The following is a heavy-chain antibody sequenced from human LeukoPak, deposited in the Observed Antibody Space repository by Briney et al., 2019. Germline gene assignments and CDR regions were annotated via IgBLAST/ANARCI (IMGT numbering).Heavy chain of an antibody. D-gene: IGHD3-22*01. CDR3: ARGLGSYDSSELTWPMISF. CDR2: MSPDSGDT. J-gene: IGHJ4*02. Sequence: ASVKVSCKASGYTFTGYYMHWLRQAPGQGLEWMGWMSPDSGDTAYAQKFQGRITMTRSTSITTAYMELSSLRSEDTAVYYCARGLGSYDSSELTWPMISFWGQGTQVTVSS. CDR1: GYTFTGYY. V-gene: IGHV1-8*02.